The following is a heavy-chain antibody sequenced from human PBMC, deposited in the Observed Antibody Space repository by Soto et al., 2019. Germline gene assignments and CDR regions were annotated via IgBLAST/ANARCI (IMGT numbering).Heavy chain of an antibody. CDR3: ARGRGRQGSYYDSSGYYSNYYYGMDV. Sequence: SETLSLTCTVSGGSISSYYWSWIRQPPGKGLEWIGYIYYSGSTNYNPSLKSRVTISVDTSKNQFSLKLSSVTAADTAVYYCARGRGRQGSYYDSSGYYSNYYYGMDVWGQGTTVTVSS. V-gene: IGHV4-59*01. J-gene: IGHJ6*02. CDR2: IYYSGST. CDR1: GGSISSYY. D-gene: IGHD3-22*01.